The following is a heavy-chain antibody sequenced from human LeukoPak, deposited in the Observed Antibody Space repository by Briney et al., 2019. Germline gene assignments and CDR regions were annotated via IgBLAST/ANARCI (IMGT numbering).Heavy chain of an antibody. V-gene: IGHV3-64*01. CDR1: GFTFSSYA. D-gene: IGHD3-22*01. Sequence: GGSLRLSCAASGFTFSSYAMHWVRQAPGRGLEYVSAISSNGGSTYYANSVKGRFTISRDNSKNTLSLQMGSLRAEDMAVYYCAREADSSSYYYYFDYWGQGTPVTVSS. CDR3: AREADSSSYYYYFDY. CDR2: ISSNGGST. J-gene: IGHJ4*02.